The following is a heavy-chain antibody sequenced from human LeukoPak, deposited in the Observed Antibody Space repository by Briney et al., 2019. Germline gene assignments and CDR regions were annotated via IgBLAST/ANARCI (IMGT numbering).Heavy chain of an antibody. CDR1: GFTFNTYG. D-gene: IGHD5-12*01. Sequence: GGSLRPSCAASGFTFNTYGMNWVRQAPGKGLEWVSYISSSGSTIYYADSVKGRFTISRDNAKNSLYLQMNSLRAEDTAVYYCAASGYDYDNYYYMDVWGKGTTVTISS. J-gene: IGHJ6*03. CDR3: AASGYDYDNYYYMDV. V-gene: IGHV3-48*04. CDR2: ISSSGSTI.